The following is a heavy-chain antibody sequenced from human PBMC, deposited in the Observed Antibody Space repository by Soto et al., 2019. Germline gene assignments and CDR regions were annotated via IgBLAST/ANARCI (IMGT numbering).Heavy chain of an antibody. CDR3: ARLGYCSNTDCGPVGP. Sequence: QVQLQESGPGLVKRSQTLSLTCTVSGASISSGGYYWSWIRQHPGKGLEWIGYMYYSGTTYYNPSLKSRVTMSLDTSKNQFSLKLSSVTAPDTAVYYCARLGYCSNTDCGPVGPWGQGILATVSS. D-gene: IGHD2-2*01. CDR1: GASISSGGYY. V-gene: IGHV4-31*03. CDR2: MYYSGTT. J-gene: IGHJ5*02.